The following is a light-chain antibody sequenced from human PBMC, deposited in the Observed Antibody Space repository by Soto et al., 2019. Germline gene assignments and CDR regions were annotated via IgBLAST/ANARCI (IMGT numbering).Light chain of an antibody. CDR3: QQYGSSPPIT. CDR2: DAS. CDR1: QSVTTY. J-gene: IGKJ5*01. Sequence: EMEVTKSPGTLSLSPGERATLSCRASQSVTTYLAWYQQKPGQAPRLLIYDASNRATGIPARFSGSGSGTDFTLTISRLEPEDFAVYYCQQYGSSPPITFGQGTRLEIK. V-gene: IGKV3-20*01.